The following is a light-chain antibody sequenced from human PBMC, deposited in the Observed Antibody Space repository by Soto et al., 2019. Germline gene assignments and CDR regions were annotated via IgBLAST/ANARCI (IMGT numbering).Light chain of an antibody. J-gene: IGLJ1*01. Sequence: QSVLTQPPSVSGAPGQRVTISCTGSSSNIGAGYDVHWYQQLPGTAPKLLIYGNSNRPSGVPDRFSGSKSGSTASLTISGLQAEDEADYYCISYTSSSTSYVFGTGTKVTVL. V-gene: IGLV1-40*01. CDR1: SSNIGAGYD. CDR2: GNS. CDR3: ISYTSSSTSYV.